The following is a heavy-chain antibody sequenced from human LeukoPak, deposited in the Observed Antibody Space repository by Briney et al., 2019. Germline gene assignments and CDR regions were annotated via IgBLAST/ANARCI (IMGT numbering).Heavy chain of an antibody. V-gene: IGHV3-7*01. CDR2: IKGDASAR. J-gene: IGHJ4*02. CDR3: ARDVGGSLDY. D-gene: IGHD1-26*01. Sequence: PGGSLRLSCAASGFTFSSYAMSWVRQAPGKGLEWVANIKGDASARHQADSVEGRFTISRDNAQNSVYLQMSSLRVEDTGVYYCARDVGGSLDYWGQGTLVTVSS. CDR1: GFTFSSYA.